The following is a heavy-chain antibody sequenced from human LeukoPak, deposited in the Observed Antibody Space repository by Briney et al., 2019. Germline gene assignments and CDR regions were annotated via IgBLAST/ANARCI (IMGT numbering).Heavy chain of an antibody. CDR1: GGTFSSYA. Sequence: SVKVSCKASGGTFSSYAISWVRQAPGQGLEWMGGIILIFGTANYAQKFQGRVTITADESTSTAYMELSSLRSEDTAVYYCAIHSPRVAIFGAYWDVWGKGTTVTVSS. J-gene: IGHJ6*04. CDR3: AIHSPRVAIFGAYWDV. V-gene: IGHV1-69*13. CDR2: IILIFGTA. D-gene: IGHD3-3*01.